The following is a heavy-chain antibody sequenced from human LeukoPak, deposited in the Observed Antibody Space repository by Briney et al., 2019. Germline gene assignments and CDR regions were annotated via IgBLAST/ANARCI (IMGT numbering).Heavy chain of an antibody. CDR2: IYYSGST. CDR3: ARGSLDYDFWSDPPGY. Sequence: SETLSLTCTVSGGSISSYYWSWIRQPPGKGLEWIGSIYYSGSTYYNPSLKSRVTISVDTSKNQFSLKLSSVTAADTAVYYCARGSLDYDFWSDPPGYWGQGTLVTVSS. V-gene: IGHV4-39*07. D-gene: IGHD3-3*01. J-gene: IGHJ4*02. CDR1: GGSISSYY.